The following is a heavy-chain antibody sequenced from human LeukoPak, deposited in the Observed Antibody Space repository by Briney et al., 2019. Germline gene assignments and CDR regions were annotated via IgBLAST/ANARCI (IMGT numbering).Heavy chain of an antibody. V-gene: IGHV3-21*01. D-gene: IGHD2-2*01. CDR2: ISSSSSYI. CDR1: GFTFSSYS. Sequence: GGSLRLSCAASGFTFSSYSMNWVRQAPGKGLEWVSSISSSSSYIYYADSVKGRFTISRDNAKNSLYLQMNSLRAEDTAVYYCARDKVDIVVVPAAMGDGGFDYWGQGTLVTVSS. J-gene: IGHJ4*02. CDR3: ARDKVDIVVVPAAMGDGGFDY.